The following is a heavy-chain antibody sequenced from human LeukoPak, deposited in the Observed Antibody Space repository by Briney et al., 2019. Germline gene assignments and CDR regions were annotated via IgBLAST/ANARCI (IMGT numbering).Heavy chain of an antibody. CDR1: GGSISSYY. Sequence: SETLSLTCTVSGGSISSYYWSWIRQPPGKGLELIGYMYYSGSSTNYNPSLRSRITISVDTPKNQFSLNLSSVTAADAAVYFCARLTIVRGVVNAFDIWGQGAMVTVSS. CDR3: ARLTIVRGVVNAFDI. CDR2: MYYSGSST. J-gene: IGHJ3*02. D-gene: IGHD3-10*01. V-gene: IGHV4-59*01.